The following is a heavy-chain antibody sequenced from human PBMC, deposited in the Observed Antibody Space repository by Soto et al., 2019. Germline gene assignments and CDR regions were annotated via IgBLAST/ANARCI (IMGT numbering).Heavy chain of an antibody. Sequence: QVQLVQSGAEVKKPGASVKVSCKASGYTFTSYGISWVRQAPGQGLELMGWISAYNGNTNYAQKLQRRVTMTTGTSTSTDYMELRRLRSDERAVYYWATSEACTYYYGSGSYTVGAFDIWGQGTMVSVSS. CDR1: GYTFTSYG. D-gene: IGHD3-10*01. CDR2: ISAYNGNT. J-gene: IGHJ3*02. V-gene: IGHV1-18*01. CDR3: ATSEACTYYYGSGSYTVGAFDI.